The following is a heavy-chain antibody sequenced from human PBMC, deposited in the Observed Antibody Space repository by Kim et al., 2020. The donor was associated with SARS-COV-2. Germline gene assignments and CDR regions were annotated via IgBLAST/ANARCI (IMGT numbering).Heavy chain of an antibody. J-gene: IGHJ5*02. CDR3: ATDLNYGVVVAATNENWFDP. V-gene: IGHV1-24*01. D-gene: IGHD2-15*01. CDR2: FDPEDGET. Sequence: ASVKVSCKVSGYTLTELSMHWVRQAPGKGLEWMGGFDPEDGETIYAQKFQGRVTMTEDTSTDTAYMELSSLRSEDTAVYYCATDLNYGVVVAATNENWFDPWGQGTLVTVSS. CDR1: GYTLTELS.